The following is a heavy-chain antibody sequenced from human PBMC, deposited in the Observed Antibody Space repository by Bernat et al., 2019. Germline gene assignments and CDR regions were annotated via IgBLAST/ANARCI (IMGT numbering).Heavy chain of an antibody. D-gene: IGHD6-6*01. CDR1: GFTFSSYS. CDR3: ARSRSIAALIDY. J-gene: IGHJ4*02. Sequence: EVQLVESGGGLVKPGGSLRLSCAASGFTFSSYSMNWVRQAPGKGLEWVSSISSSGSTIYYADSVKGRFTISRDNAKNSLYLQMNSLRAEDTAVYYCARSRSIAALIDYWGQGTLVTVSS. CDR2: ISSSGSTI. V-gene: IGHV3-21*04.